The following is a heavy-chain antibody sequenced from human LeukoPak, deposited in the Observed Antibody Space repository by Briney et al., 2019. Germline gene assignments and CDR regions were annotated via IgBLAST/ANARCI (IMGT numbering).Heavy chain of an antibody. J-gene: IGHJ1*01. CDR1: GYTFTSYY. CDR2: INPSGGST. D-gene: IGHD3-22*01. Sequence: ASVKVSCKASGYTFTSYYMHWVRQAPGQGLEWMGIINPSGGSTSYAQKFQGRVTMTRDTSTSTVYMELSSLRSEDTAVYYCASGDYYDSSGYYGNEYLQHWGQGTLVTVSS. CDR3: ASGDYYDSSGYYGNEYLQH. V-gene: IGHV1-46*01.